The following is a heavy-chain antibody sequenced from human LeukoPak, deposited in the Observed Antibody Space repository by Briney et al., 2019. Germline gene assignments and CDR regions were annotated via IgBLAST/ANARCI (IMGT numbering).Heavy chain of an antibody. V-gene: IGHV3-53*01. D-gene: IGHD3-16*01. Sequence: GGSLRLSCAASGFTVIRNYMNWVRQAPGKGLEWVSAMYADGRTYYADSVKGRFTISRDNSKNTLFLQMNSLRAEDTAVYYCARDASGGGIMDYWGQGTLVTVSS. CDR1: GFTVIRNY. J-gene: IGHJ4*02. CDR3: ARDASGGGIMDY. CDR2: MYADGRT.